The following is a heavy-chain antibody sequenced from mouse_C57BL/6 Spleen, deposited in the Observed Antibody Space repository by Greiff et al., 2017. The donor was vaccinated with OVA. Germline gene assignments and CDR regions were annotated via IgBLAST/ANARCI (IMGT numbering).Heavy chain of an antibody. CDR3: ARHRYYGSSWDAMDY. Sequence: VMLVESGPGLVAPSQSLSITCTVSGFSLTSYGVHWVRQPPGKGLEWLVVIWSDGSTTYNSALKSRLSISKDNSKSQVFLKMNSLQTDDTAMYYCARHRYYGSSWDAMDYWGQGTSVTVSS. CDR1: GFSLTSYG. J-gene: IGHJ4*01. V-gene: IGHV2-6-1*01. CDR2: IWSDGST. D-gene: IGHD1-1*01.